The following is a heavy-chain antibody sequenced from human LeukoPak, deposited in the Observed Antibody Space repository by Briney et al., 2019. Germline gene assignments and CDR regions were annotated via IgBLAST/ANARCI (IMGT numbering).Heavy chain of an antibody. CDR1: GFTVSSNY. Sequence: PGGSLRLSCAASGFTVSSNYMSWVRQAPGKGLEWVSVIYSGGSTYYADSVKGRFTISRDNSKNTLYLQMNSLRAEDTAVYYCARLVGEGPWSSGWYAFDIWGQGTMVTVSS. J-gene: IGHJ3*02. D-gene: IGHD6-19*01. CDR2: IYSGGST. CDR3: ARLVGEGPWSSGWYAFDI. V-gene: IGHV3-53*01.